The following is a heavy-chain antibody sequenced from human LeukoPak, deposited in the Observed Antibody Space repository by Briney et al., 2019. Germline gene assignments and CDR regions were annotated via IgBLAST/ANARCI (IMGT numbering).Heavy chain of an antibody. CDR1: GFTFSNYA. CDR3: AKVGIRISLIVVVFTTADDWYFDL. D-gene: IGHD3-22*01. CDR2: FSGRGGST. V-gene: IGHV3-23*01. J-gene: IGHJ2*01. Sequence: GSLRPSCAASGFTFSNYAMSWVRQAPGKGLEWVSGFSGRGGSTYYADSVKGRLTISRDNSKNTLYLQMDSLRAEDTAVYYCAKVGIRISLIVVVFTTADDWYFDLWGRGTLVTVSS.